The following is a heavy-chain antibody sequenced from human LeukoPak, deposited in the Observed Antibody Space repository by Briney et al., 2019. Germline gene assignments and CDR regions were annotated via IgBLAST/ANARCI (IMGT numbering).Heavy chain of an antibody. Sequence: GGSLRLSCAASGFTFSSYGMSWVRQAPGKGLEWVSAISGSGGSTYYADSVKGRFTISRDNSKNTLYLQMNSLRAEDTAVYYCAKTHRTYYYDSSGYNDAFDIWGQGTMVTVSS. CDR3: AKTHRTYYYDSSGYNDAFDI. D-gene: IGHD3-22*01. CDR2: ISGSGGST. CDR1: GFTFSSYG. V-gene: IGHV3-23*01. J-gene: IGHJ3*02.